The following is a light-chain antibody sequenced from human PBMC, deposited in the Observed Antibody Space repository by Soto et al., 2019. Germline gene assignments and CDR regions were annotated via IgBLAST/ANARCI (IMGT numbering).Light chain of an antibody. CDR3: QSYDSSLSGVV. Sequence: QLVLTQPPSVSGAPGQRVTISCTGSSSNIGSGYEVHWYQQLPGTAPKLLIYGNIYRPSGVPDRFSGSKSDTSVSLAITGLQAEDEADYHCQSYDSSLSGVVFGGGTKLIVL. V-gene: IGLV1-40*01. CDR2: GNI. CDR1: SSNIGSGYE. J-gene: IGLJ2*01.